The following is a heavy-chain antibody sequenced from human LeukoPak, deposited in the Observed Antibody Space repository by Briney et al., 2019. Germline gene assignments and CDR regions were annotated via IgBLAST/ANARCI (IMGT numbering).Heavy chain of an antibody. V-gene: IGHV4-31*03. CDR1: GGSISSGGYY. J-gene: IGHJ4*02. Sequence: PSETLSLTCTVSGGSISSGGYYWSWIRQHPGKGLEWIGYIYYSGSTYYNPSLKSRVTISVDTSKNQFSLKLSSVTAADTAVYYCVALCSSTSCHFASPHWGQGTLVTVSS. CDR2: IYYSGST. D-gene: IGHD2-2*01. CDR3: VALCSSTSCHFASPH.